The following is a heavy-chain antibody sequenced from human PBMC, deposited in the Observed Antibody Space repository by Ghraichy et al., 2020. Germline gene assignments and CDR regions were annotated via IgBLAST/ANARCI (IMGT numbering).Heavy chain of an antibody. D-gene: IGHD2-15*01. V-gene: IGHV3-74*01. CDR3: AREYCSGGRCYFGTGGSHFDY. CDR2: IKSDGSST. CDR1: GFTFSSYW. Sequence: GGSLRLSYAASGFTFSSYWMHWVRQAPGKGLVWVSRIKSDGSSTIYADSVKGRFTISRDNAKNTLYLQMNSLRAEDTAVYYCAREYCSGGRCYFGTGGSHFDYWGQGTLVTVSS. J-gene: IGHJ4*02.